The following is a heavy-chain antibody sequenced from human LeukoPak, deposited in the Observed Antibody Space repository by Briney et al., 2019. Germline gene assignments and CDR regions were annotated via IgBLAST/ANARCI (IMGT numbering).Heavy chain of an antibody. V-gene: IGHV3-48*04. CDR2: ISSSGSTI. CDR1: GFTFSSYA. J-gene: IGHJ4*02. Sequence: GGSLRLSCAASGFTFSSYAMSWVRQAPGKGLEWVSYISSSGSTIYYADSVKGRFTISRDNAKNSPYLQMNSLRAEDTAVYYCARDYGGSSPFDYWGQGTLVTVSS. D-gene: IGHD4-23*01. CDR3: ARDYGGSSPFDY.